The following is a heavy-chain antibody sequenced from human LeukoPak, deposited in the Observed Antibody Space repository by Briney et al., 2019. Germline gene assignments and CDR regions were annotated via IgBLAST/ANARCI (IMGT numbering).Heavy chain of an antibody. CDR3: AITGRDGYNWEY. J-gene: IGHJ4*02. D-gene: IGHD5-24*01. Sequence: GGSLRLSXAASGFTFSSYAMSWVRQAPGKGLEWVSAISGSGGSTYYADSVKGRFTISRDNSKNTLYLQMNSLRAEDTAVYYCAITGRDGYNWEYWGQGTLVTVSS. CDR2: ISGSGGST. CDR1: GFTFSSYA. V-gene: IGHV3-23*01.